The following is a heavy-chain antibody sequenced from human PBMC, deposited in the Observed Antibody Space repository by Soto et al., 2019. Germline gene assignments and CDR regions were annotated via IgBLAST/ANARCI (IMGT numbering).Heavy chain of an antibody. J-gene: IGHJ6*02. CDR1: GFTVSSNY. Sequence: GGSLRLSXAASGFTVSSNYMSWVRQAPGKGLEWVSVIYSGGSTYYADSVKGRFTISRDNSKNTLYLQMNSLRAEDTAVYYCARDGGAGSSWYSIHYGMDVWGQGTTVTVSS. D-gene: IGHD6-13*01. CDR2: IYSGGST. V-gene: IGHV3-53*01. CDR3: ARDGGAGSSWYSIHYGMDV.